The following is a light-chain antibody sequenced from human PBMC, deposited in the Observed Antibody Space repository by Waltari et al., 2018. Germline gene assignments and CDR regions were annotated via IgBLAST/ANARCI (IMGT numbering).Light chain of an antibody. CDR2: RSV. V-gene: IGLV10-54*04. CDR3: SAWDNSLNIWM. J-gene: IGLJ3*02. CDR1: SDNVGNQG. Sequence: QAGLTQPPSVSTDLGQTVTLTCTGGSDNVGNQGAASLQQRPGHPPTLLSHRSVKRPSWLSERFSAARSGNIASLTIPALQPDDEADYVCSAWDNSLNIWMFGGGTKLTVL.